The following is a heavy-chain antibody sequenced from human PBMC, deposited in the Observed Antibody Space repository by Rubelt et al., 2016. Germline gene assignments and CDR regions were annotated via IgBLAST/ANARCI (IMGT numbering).Heavy chain of an antibody. J-gene: IGHJ1*01. CDR2: WYDGSNK. V-gene: IGHV3-33*06. CDR3: ANTAQTTGYFHH. Sequence: WYDGSNKYYADSVKGRFAISRDNSKNTLYLQMNSLRAGDTAVYYCANTAQTTGYFHHWGQGTLVTVSS. D-gene: IGHD4-11*01.